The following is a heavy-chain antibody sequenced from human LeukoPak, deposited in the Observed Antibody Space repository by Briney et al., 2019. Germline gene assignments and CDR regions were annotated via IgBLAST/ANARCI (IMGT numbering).Heavy chain of an antibody. CDR1: GYTFTSCD. D-gene: IGHD2-2*01. J-gene: IGHJ4*02. Sequence: GASVKVSCKASGYTFTSCDINWVRQATGQGLEWMGWMNPNSGNTGYAQKFQGRVTMTRNTSISTAYMDLSSLRSEDTAVYYCARVPPGDIVVVPAHLDDWGQGTLVTVSS. CDR3: ARVPPGDIVVVPAHLDD. V-gene: IGHV1-8*01. CDR2: MNPNSGNT.